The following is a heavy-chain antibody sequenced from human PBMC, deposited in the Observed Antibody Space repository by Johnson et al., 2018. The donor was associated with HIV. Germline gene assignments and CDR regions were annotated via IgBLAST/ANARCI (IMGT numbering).Heavy chain of an antibody. V-gene: IGHV3-30*18. J-gene: IGHJ3*02. CDR3: SKDVLSLGYCSGGGCWEDAFDI. CDR1: GFTFSSYG. Sequence: HVQLVESGGGVVQPGRSLRLSCAASGFTFSSYGMHWVRQAPGKGLEWVAVMSYDGNSKFYADSAKGRFTISRDNSKNTLYLQMNSLRAEDTAVYYCSKDVLSLGYCSGGGCWEDAFDIWGQGTKVTVSS. CDR2: MSYDGNSK. D-gene: IGHD2-15*01.